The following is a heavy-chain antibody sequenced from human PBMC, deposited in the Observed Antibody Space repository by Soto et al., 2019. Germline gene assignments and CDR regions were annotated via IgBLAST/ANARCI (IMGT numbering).Heavy chain of an antibody. CDR1: GGAFSSYA. J-gene: IGHJ6*02. CDR2: IIPIFGTA. Sequence: SVKVSCKAAGGAFSSYAISWGRQAPGQGLEWMGGIIPIFGTANYAQKFQGRVTITADESTSTAYMELSSLRSEDTAVYYCARSSTVTNWLYYYYGMDVWGQGTTVTVSS. CDR3: ARSSTVTNWLYYYYGMDV. V-gene: IGHV1-69*13. D-gene: IGHD4-17*01.